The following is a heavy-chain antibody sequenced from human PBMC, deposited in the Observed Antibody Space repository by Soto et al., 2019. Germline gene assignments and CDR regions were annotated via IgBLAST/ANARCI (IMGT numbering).Heavy chain of an antibody. CDR3: ARVHGAAADSYYYYGMDV. D-gene: IGHD6-13*01. Sequence: NPSETLSLTCTVSGGSISSYYWSWIRQPPGKGLEWIGYIYYSGSTNYNPSLKSRVTISVDTSKNQFSLKLSSVTAADTAVYYCARVHGAAADSYYYYGMDVWGQGTTVTVSS. V-gene: IGHV4-59*01. J-gene: IGHJ6*02. CDR2: IYYSGST. CDR1: GGSISSYY.